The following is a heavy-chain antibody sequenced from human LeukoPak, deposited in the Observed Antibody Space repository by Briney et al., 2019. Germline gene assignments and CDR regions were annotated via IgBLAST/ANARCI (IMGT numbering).Heavy chain of an antibody. V-gene: IGHV3-53*01. CDR1: GFTVSSNY. CDR3: AKFVYYYYMDV. CDR2: IYSGGST. Sequence: GGSLRLSCAASGFTVSSNYMSWVRQAPGKGLEWVSVIYSGGSTYYADSVKGRFTISRDNSKNTLYLQMNSLRAEDTAVYYCAKFVYYYYMDVWGKGTTVTVSS. J-gene: IGHJ6*03.